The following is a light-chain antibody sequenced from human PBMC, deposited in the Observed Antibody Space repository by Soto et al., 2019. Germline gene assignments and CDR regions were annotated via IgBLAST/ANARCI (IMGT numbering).Light chain of an antibody. CDR1: QSVSSSY. V-gene: IGKV3-20*01. CDR3: QQYGSSGT. CDR2: GAS. J-gene: IGKJ1*01. Sequence: EVELVESACTLSLSSGERATLSCRASQSVSSSYLAWYQQKPGQAPRLLIYGASNRATGIPDRFSGSGSGTDFTLTISRLEPEDFAVYYCQQYGSSGTFGQGTKVAIK.